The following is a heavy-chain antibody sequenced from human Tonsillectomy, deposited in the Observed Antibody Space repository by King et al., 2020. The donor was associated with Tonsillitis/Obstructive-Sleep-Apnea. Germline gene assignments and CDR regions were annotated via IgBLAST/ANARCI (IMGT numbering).Heavy chain of an antibody. CDR3: ARRPPHYYDRSGYYYDLDYYYYYMDV. CDR1: GYTFTSYA. D-gene: IGHD3-22*01. J-gene: IGHJ6*03. Sequence: QLVQSGSELKKPGASVKVSCKASGYTFTSYAMNWVRQAPGQGLEWMGWINTNTGNPTYAQGFTGRFVFSLDTSVSTAYLQISSLKAEDTAVYYCARRPPHYYDRSGYYYDLDYYYYYMDVWGKGTTVTVSS. V-gene: IGHV7-4-1*02. CDR2: INTNTGNP.